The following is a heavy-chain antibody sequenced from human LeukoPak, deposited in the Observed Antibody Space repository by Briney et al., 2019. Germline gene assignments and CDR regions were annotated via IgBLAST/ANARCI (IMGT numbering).Heavy chain of an antibody. Sequence: SVKVSCKASGGTFSSYAISWVREGPGQGGEWRGRIIRIFGTANYTQKFQARVTITTYESTTTAYMELRSLRSEDTSVYYCARDLTYYYDSSGSDWGQGTLVTVSS. CDR1: GGTFSSYA. V-gene: IGHV1-69*05. CDR3: ARDLTYYYDSSGSD. D-gene: IGHD3-22*01. J-gene: IGHJ4*02. CDR2: IIRIFGTA.